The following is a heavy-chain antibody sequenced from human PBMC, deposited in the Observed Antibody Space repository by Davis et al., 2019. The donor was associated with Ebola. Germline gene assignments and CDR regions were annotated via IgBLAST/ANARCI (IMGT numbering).Heavy chain of an antibody. D-gene: IGHD6-19*01. CDR2: IYYSGST. V-gene: IGHV4-61*05. CDR3: ARGMIAVAGMIAYYYYGMDV. J-gene: IGHJ6*02. CDR1: GGSISSSSYY. Sequence: SETLSLTCTVSGGSISSSSYYWSWIRQPPGKGLEWIGYIYYSGSTNYNPSLKSRVTISVDTSKNQFSLKLSSVTAADTAVYYCARGMIAVAGMIAYYYYGMDVWGQGTTVTVSS.